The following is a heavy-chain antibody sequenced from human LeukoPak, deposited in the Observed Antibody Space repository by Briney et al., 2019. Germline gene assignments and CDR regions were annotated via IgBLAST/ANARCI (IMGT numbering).Heavy chain of an antibody. V-gene: IGHV4-39*07. Sequence: PSETLSLTCTVSGGSISGSSYYWGWIRQPPGKGLEWIGEINHSGSTNYNPSLKSRVTISVDTSKNQFSLKLSSVTAADTAVYYCARGGGSGWSYYYYGMDVWGQGTTVTVSS. CDR3: ARGGGSGWSYYYYGMDV. CDR1: GGSISGSSYY. J-gene: IGHJ6*02. CDR2: INHSGST. D-gene: IGHD6-19*01.